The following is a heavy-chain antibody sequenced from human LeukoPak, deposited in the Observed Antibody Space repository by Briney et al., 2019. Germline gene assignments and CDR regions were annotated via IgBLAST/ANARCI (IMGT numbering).Heavy chain of an antibody. V-gene: IGHV3-30-3*01. CDR2: ISYDGSNK. D-gene: IGHD3-22*01. Sequence: TGGSLRLSCAASGFTFSSYAMRWVRQAPGKGLEWVAVISYDGSNKYYADSVKGRFTISRDNSKNTLYLQMNSLRAEDTAVYYCARTYYYDSSGYYYPIDYWGQGTLVTVFS. J-gene: IGHJ4*02. CDR3: ARTYYYDSSGYYYPIDY. CDR1: GFTFSSYA.